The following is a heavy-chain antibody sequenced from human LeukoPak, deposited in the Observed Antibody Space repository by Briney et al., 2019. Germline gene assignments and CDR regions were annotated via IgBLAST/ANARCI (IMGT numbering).Heavy chain of an antibody. J-gene: IGHJ4*02. D-gene: IGHD6-13*01. V-gene: IGHV4-34*01. Sequence: PSETLSLTCAVYGGSFSGYYWSWIRQPPGKGLEWIGEINHSGSTNYNPSLKSRVTISVDTSKNQFSLKLSSVTAADTAVYYCARGQGWGAAASPNFDYWSQGTLVTVSS. CDR1: GGSFSGYY. CDR2: INHSGST. CDR3: ARGQGWGAAASPNFDY.